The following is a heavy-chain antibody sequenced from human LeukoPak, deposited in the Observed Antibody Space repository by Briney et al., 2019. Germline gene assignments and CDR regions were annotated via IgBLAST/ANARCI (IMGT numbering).Heavy chain of an antibody. D-gene: IGHD2-15*01. J-gene: IGHJ4*02. Sequence: TGGSLRLSCAASGFTFSSYSMNWVRQAPGKGLEWVAVIWYDGSNKYYADSVKGRFTISRDNSKNTLYMQMNSLRPEDTAIYYCARPTDYCSGDSCYSPVEYWGQGTLVTVSS. CDR3: ARPTDYCSGDSCYSPVEY. V-gene: IGHV3-33*08. CDR1: GFTFSSYS. CDR2: IWYDGSNK.